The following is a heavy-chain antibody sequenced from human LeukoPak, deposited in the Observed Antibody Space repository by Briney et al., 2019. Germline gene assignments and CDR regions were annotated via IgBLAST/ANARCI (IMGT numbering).Heavy chain of an antibody. J-gene: IGHJ3*02. CDR2: VYHSGST. CDR3: ARGDNAVKDILTGYYRSRYAFDI. D-gene: IGHD3-9*01. V-gene: IGHV4-4*02. CDR1: GGSISSGIW. Sequence: SETLSLTCAVSGGSISSGIWWSWVRQPPGKGLEWIGEVYHSGSTNYNPSLKSRVTISVDKSKNQFSLKLNSVTAADTAVYYCARGDNAVKDILTGYYRSRYAFDIWGQGTMVTVSS.